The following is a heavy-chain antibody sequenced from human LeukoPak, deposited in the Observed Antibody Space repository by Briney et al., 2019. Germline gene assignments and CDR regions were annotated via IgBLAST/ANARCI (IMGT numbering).Heavy chain of an antibody. J-gene: IGHJ4*02. D-gene: IGHD3-10*01. V-gene: IGHV5-51*01. Sequence: GESLQIFCKASGYSFTSYWIGCVRQMPGKDLEWMGTIYTGDSDTRYSPSFQGQVTISADKSISSAYLQWSSLKASDTAMYYCARHWRKVWFGELLKGFVFDYWGQGTLVTVSS. CDR2: IYTGDSDT. CDR1: GYSFTSYW. CDR3: ARHWRKVWFGELLKGFVFDY.